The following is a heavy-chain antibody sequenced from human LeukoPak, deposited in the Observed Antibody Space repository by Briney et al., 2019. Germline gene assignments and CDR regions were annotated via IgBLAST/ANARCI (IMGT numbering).Heavy chain of an antibody. D-gene: IGHD2-15*01. CDR1: GFTFSSFW. CDR2: IKQDGSEK. Sequence: PGGSLRLSCAASGFTFSSFWMSWVRQAPGKGLEWVANIKQDGSEKYYVDSVKGRFTISRENAKNSLYLQMNSLRAEDTAVYYCARDRGGSYYFDYWGQGTLVTVSS. V-gene: IGHV3-7*01. J-gene: IGHJ4*02. CDR3: ARDRGGSYYFDY.